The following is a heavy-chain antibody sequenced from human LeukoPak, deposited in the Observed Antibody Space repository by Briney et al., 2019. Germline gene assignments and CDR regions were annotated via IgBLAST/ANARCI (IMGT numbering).Heavy chain of an antibody. Sequence: PSETLSLTCTVSGGSISSGSYYWSWIRQPAGKGLEWIGRIYTSGSTNYNPSLKSRVTISVDTSKNQFSLKLSSVTAADTAVYYCARLPPSYYYDSSGYYPAYYYYGTDVWGQGTTVTVSS. CDR1: GGSISSGSYY. D-gene: IGHD3-22*01. CDR3: ARLPPSYYYDSSGYYPAYYYYGTDV. V-gene: IGHV4-61*02. CDR2: IYTSGST. J-gene: IGHJ6*02.